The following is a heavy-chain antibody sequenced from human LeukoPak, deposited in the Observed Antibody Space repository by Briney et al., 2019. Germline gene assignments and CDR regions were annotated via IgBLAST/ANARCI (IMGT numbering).Heavy chain of an antibody. Sequence: SETLSLTCTVSGGSISSGGYYWSWIRQHPGKGLEWIGYIYYSGSTYYNPSLKSRVTISVDTSKSQFSLKLSSVTAADTAVYYCARDRLYLGAFDIWGQGTMVTVSS. CDR2: IYYSGST. D-gene: IGHD2-8*01. CDR3: ARDRLYLGAFDI. CDR1: GGSISSGGYY. V-gene: IGHV4-31*03. J-gene: IGHJ3*02.